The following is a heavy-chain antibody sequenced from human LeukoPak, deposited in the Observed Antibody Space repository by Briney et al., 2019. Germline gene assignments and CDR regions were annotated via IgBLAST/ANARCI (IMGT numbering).Heavy chain of an antibody. CDR1: GFPFSSHG. CDR3: ARRAGAYSHPYDY. D-gene: IGHD4/OR15-4a*01. Sequence: GGSPRLSCAASGFPFSSHGMSWVRQAPGKGLEWVSGIIGGGGSTYYADSVKGRFTISRDNSKNTLYLQMNSLRAEDTAVYYCARRAGAYSHPYDYWGQGTLVTVSS. J-gene: IGHJ4*02. V-gene: IGHV3-23*01. CDR2: IIGGGGST.